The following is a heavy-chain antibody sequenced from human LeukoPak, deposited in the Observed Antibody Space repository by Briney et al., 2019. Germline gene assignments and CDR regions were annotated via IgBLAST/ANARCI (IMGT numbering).Heavy chain of an antibody. CDR3: AIQSGSYPIDY. CDR1: GGTFSSYA. V-gene: IGHV1-69*06. D-gene: IGHD1-26*01. J-gene: IGHJ4*02. Sequence: SVKVSCKASGGTFSSYAISWVRQAPGQGLEWVGRIIPIFGTANYAQKFQGRVTITADKSTSTAYMELSSLRSEDTAVYYCAIQSGSYPIDYWGQGTLVTVSS. CDR2: IIPIFGTA.